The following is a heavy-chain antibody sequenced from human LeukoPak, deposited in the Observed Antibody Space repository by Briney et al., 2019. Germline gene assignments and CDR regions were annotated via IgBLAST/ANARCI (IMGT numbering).Heavy chain of an antibody. D-gene: IGHD6-19*01. V-gene: IGHV3-48*04. J-gene: IGHJ6*03. Sequence: GGSLRLSCAASGFTFTTYGMHWVRQAPGKGLEWVSYISSSGSTIYYADSVKGRFTISRDNAKNSLYLQMNSLRAEDTAVYYCARDSPPSYSSGWYWSYYYYMDVWGKGTTVTISS. CDR3: ARDSPPSYSSGWYWSYYYYMDV. CDR1: GFTFTTYG. CDR2: ISSSGSTI.